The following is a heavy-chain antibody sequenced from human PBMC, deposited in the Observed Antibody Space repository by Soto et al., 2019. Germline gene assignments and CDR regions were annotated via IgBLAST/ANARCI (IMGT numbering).Heavy chain of an antibody. CDR2: IYASGRT. CDR1: GVSITPYF. CDR3: ARHFDVDPSLDQYYFDL. Sequence: QVQLQESGPGLVKPSETLSLTCTVSGVSITPYFWSWIRQPAGKAPEWVGHIYASGRTTYNPSLKSRVTMFGSQTQVSLRLPSVTSADTAVYYCARHFDVDPSLDQYYFDLWGRGALVTVSS. V-gene: IGHV4-4*07. D-gene: IGHD3-9*01. J-gene: IGHJ2*01.